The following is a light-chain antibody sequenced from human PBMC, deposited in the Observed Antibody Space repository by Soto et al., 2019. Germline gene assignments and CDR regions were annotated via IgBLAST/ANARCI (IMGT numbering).Light chain of an antibody. CDR2: AAS. V-gene: IGKV1-12*01. Sequence: DIEMTQTPSSLSASIGDRVTLTCRASQDIGVRLAWFQQKPGKAPQYLIQAASTLQSDVPSRFSGSGSGTEFILTINSLQPEDVASYYCLQVKSFPRTFGQGTKVEIK. J-gene: IGKJ1*01. CDR1: QDIGVR. CDR3: LQVKSFPRT.